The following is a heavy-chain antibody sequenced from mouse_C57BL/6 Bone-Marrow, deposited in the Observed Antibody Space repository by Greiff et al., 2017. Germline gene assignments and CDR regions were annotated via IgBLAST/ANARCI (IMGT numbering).Heavy chain of an antibody. Sequence: VKLQESGAELARPGASVKLSCKASGYTFTSYGISWVKQRTGQGLEWIGAIYPRSGSTYYNEKFKGKATLTAAKSSSTAYMELRSLTSEDSAVYFCAPLLLRSYFDYWGKGTTLTVSS. CDR3: APLLLRSYFDY. CDR2: IYPRSGST. V-gene: IGHV1-81*01. D-gene: IGHD1-1*01. CDR1: GYTFTSYG. J-gene: IGHJ2*01.